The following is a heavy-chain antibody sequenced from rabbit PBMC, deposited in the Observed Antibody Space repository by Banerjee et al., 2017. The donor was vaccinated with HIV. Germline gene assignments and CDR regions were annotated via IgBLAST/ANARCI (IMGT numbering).Heavy chain of an antibody. D-gene: IGHD6-1*01. V-gene: IGHV1S45*01. J-gene: IGHJ4*01. Sequence: QEQLVESGGDLVKPEGSLTLTCTASGFSFSNKYVMCWVRQAPGKGLEWIACINTSSGNTVYASWAKGRFTISKTSSTTLTLQMTSLTAADTATYFCARDGAGYAGYGYAHLWGPGTLVTVS. CDR1: GFSFSNKYV. CDR3: ARDGAGYAGYGYAHL. CDR2: INTSSGNT.